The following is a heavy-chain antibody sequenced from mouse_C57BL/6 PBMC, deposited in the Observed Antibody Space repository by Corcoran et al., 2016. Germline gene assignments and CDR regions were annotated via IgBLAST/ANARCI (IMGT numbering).Heavy chain of an antibody. CDR2: IYPGDGGT. Sequence: QVQLQQSGAELVKPGASVKISCKASGYAFRRYWMHWVKHRPGKGLAWIGQIYPGDGGTNYKGKFKGKARLTADKSSSTAYMQLSSLTSEDSAVYFCARAEYDGAWFAYWGQGTVVTVSA. V-gene: IGHV1-80*01. CDR1: GYAFRRYW. CDR3: ARAEYDGAWFAY. J-gene: IGHJ3*01. D-gene: IGHD2-10*02.